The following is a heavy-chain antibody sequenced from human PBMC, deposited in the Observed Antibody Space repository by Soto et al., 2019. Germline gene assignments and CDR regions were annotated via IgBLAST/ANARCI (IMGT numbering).Heavy chain of an antibody. D-gene: IGHD7-27*01. V-gene: IGHV4-30-4*01. CDR1: GGSISSGDYY. CDR2: IYNSGST. Sequence: QVQLQESGPGLVEPSQTLSLTCTVSGGSISSGDYYWSWIRQPPGKGLEWIGHIYNSGSTYSNPSLKSRATISVDTSKNQFSLKLSSVTAADTAVYYCARGPDGDKVDYWGQGTLVTVSS. J-gene: IGHJ4*02. CDR3: ARGPDGDKVDY.